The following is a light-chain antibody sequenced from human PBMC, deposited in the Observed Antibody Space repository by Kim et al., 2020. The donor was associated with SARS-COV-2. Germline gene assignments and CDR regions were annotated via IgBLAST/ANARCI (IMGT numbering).Light chain of an antibody. CDR3: QAWDSSTVWV. V-gene: IGLV3-1*01. Sequence: SYELTQPPSVSVSPGQTASITCSGDKLGDKYACWYQQKPGQSPVVVIYQDSKRPSGIPERFPGSNSGNTATLTISGTQAMDEADYYCQAWDSSTVWVFGG. CDR2: QDS. CDR1: KLGDKY. J-gene: IGLJ3*02.